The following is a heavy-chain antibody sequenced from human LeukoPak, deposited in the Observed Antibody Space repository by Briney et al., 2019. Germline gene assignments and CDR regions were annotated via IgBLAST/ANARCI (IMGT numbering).Heavy chain of an antibody. CDR3: ARHTAAASWFDP. V-gene: IGHV4-59*08. CDR1: GGSISSYY. D-gene: IGHD6-13*01. Sequence: SETLSLTCAVSGGSISSYYWSWIRQPPGKGLEWIGYIYYSGSTNYNPSLKSRVTISVDTSKNQFSLKLSSVTAADTAVYYCARHTAAASWFDPWGQGTLVTVSS. J-gene: IGHJ5*02. CDR2: IYYSGST.